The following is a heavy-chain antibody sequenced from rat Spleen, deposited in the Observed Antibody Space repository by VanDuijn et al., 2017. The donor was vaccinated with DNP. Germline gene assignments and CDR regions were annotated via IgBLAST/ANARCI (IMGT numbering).Heavy chain of an antibody. V-gene: IGHV3-3*01. D-gene: IGHD4-1*01. Sequence: EVQLQESGPGLVKPSQSLSLTCSVTGYSITSNYWGWIRKFPGNKMEWMGHINGAGSNNYNPALKSRISITRDTSKKQGVLRVNSVTSEDTATDDCARAGYNTDDYHRGAYWGQGKLVTGAS. CDR1: GYSITSNY. CDR3: ARAGYNTDDYHRGAY. CDR2: INGAGSN. J-gene: IGHJ3*01.